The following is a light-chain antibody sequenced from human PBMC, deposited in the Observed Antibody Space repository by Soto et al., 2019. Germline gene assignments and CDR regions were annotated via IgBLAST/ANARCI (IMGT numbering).Light chain of an antibody. CDR3: SSYAGSYILGV. Sequence: QSVLTPPRSVSGSPGQSVTISCTGSSSDVGGYIYVSWYQQHPGKAPKLMIYDVTKRPSGVPARFSGSKSGNTASLTISGLQADDEADYYCSSYAGSYILGVFGTGTKVTVL. CDR2: DVT. CDR1: SSDVGGYIY. V-gene: IGLV2-11*01. J-gene: IGLJ1*01.